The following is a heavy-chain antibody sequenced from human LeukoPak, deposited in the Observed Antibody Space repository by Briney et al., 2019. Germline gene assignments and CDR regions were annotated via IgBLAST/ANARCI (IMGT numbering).Heavy chain of an antibody. Sequence: GGSLRLSCAASGFTFTNYEMSWVRQAPGKGLVWVSRINSDGSSTSYADSVKGRFTISRDNAKNTLYLQMNSLRAEDTAVYYCARATTYYDFWSGYLNDAFDIWGQGTMVTVSS. CDR2: INSDGSST. CDR1: GFTFTNYE. J-gene: IGHJ3*02. CDR3: ARATTYYDFWSGYLNDAFDI. D-gene: IGHD3-3*01. V-gene: IGHV3-74*01.